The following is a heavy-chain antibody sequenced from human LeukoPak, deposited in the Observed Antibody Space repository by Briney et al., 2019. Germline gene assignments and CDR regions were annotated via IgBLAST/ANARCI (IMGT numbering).Heavy chain of an antibody. Sequence: PGGSLRLSCTASGFTFSSYSMNWVRQAPGRGLEWVSTISGSGGSTYYADSVKGRFTISRDNSRTTLYLQMNSLRAEDTAVYYCAKDRAAPATPYNWFDPWGQGTLVTVSS. V-gene: IGHV3-23*01. D-gene: IGHD6-13*01. CDR2: ISGSGGST. CDR3: AKDRAAPATPYNWFDP. J-gene: IGHJ5*02. CDR1: GFTFSSYS.